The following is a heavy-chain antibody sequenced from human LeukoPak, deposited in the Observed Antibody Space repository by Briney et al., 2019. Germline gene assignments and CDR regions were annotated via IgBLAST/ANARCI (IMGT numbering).Heavy chain of an antibody. CDR2: IKSKNDGGTT. CDR1: GFIFSNTW. V-gene: IGHV3-15*01. J-gene: IGHJ5*02. CDR3: HTLHPYYDFLSALDP. D-gene: IGHD3-3*01. Sequence: SGGSLRLSCAASGFIFSNTWMSWVRQAPGKGLEWVGHIKSKNDGGTTNYAAPVKGRFTISRDDSKNTLYLQMNSLKTEDTAFYYCHTLHPYYDFLSALDPWGQGTLVTVSS.